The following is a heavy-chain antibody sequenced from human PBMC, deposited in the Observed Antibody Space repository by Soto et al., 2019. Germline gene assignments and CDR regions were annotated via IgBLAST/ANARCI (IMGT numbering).Heavy chain of an antibody. V-gene: IGHV4-30-2*02. Sequence: SETLSLTCAVSGGSISSGGYSWSWLRQPPGKGLEWIGYIFHSGTTNYHPSLKSRVTISIDTSKSQFYLKLTSVTAADTAIYYCATRFYSSGVLFDYWGPGTQVTVSS. CDR2: IFHSGTT. D-gene: IGHD3-10*01. CDR1: GGSISSGGYS. CDR3: ATRFYSSGVLFDY. J-gene: IGHJ4*02.